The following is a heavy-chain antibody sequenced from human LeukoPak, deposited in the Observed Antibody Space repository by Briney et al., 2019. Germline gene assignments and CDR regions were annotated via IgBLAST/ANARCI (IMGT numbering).Heavy chain of an antibody. J-gene: IGHJ5*02. CDR2: ISGSGGST. D-gene: IGHD3-22*01. CDR3: AKAHPQRYYYDSSGYWFDP. CDR1: GFTFSSYA. Sequence: GGSLRLSCAASGFTFSSYAMSWVRQAPGKGLEWVSAISGSGGSTYYADSVKGRFTISRDNSKNTLYLQMNSLRAGDTAVYYCAKAHPQRYYYDSSGYWFDPWGQGTLVTVSS. V-gene: IGHV3-23*01.